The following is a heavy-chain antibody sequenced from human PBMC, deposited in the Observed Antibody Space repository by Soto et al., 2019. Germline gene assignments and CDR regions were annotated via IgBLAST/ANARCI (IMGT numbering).Heavy chain of an antibody. Sequence: GASVKVSCKASGYTFTSYDINWGRQATGQGLEWMGWMNPNSGNTGYAQKFQGRVTMTRNTSISTAYMELSSLRSEDTAVYYCATYSAMVHYYSYGMDVWGQGTTVTVSS. D-gene: IGHD5-18*01. V-gene: IGHV1-8*01. CDR1: GYTFTSYD. CDR2: MNPNSGNT. J-gene: IGHJ6*02. CDR3: ATYSAMVHYYSYGMDV.